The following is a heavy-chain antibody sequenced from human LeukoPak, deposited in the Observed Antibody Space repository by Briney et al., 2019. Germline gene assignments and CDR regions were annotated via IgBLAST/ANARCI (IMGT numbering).Heavy chain of an antibody. CDR2: INHSGST. Sequence: SETLSLTCAVYGGSFSGYYWSWIRQPPGKGLEWIGEINHSGSTNYNPSLKSQVTISVDTSKNQFSLKLSSVTAADTAVYYCAAYDFWSGYGSWGQGTLVTVSS. CDR3: AAYDFWSGYGS. CDR1: GGSFSGYY. D-gene: IGHD3-3*01. V-gene: IGHV4-34*01. J-gene: IGHJ5*02.